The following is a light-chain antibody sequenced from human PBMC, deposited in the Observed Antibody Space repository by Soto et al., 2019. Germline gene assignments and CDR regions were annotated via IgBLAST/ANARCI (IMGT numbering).Light chain of an antibody. V-gene: IGLV2-11*01. J-gene: IGLJ1*01. CDR3: CSYAGSYTHYV. Sequence: QSALTQPRSVSGSPGQSVTISCTGTSSDVSGYNYVSWYQQYPGKAPKVMIYAVTKRPSGVPDRISGSKSGNTASLTISGLQAEDEADYYCCSYAGSYTHYVFGTGTKVTVL. CDR2: AVT. CDR1: SSDVSGYNY.